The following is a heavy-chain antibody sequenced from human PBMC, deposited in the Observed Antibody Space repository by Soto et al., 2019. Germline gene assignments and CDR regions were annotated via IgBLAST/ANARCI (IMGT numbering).Heavy chain of an antibody. CDR3: ARAYGGNSGVFDY. Sequence: QVQLQQWGAGLLKHSETLSLTCAVYGRSFSGYYWSWIRQPPGKGLEWIGEINHSGSTNYNPSLKSRVTISVDTSQNQFSLNLSSVTAADTAVYYCARAYGGNSGVFDYWGQGTLVTVSS. V-gene: IGHV4-34*01. J-gene: IGHJ4*02. D-gene: IGHD4-17*01. CDR2: INHSGST. CDR1: GRSFSGYY.